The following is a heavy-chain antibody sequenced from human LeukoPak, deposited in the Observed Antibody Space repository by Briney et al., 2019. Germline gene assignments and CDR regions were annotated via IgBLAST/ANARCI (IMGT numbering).Heavy chain of an antibody. CDR2: INHSGST. V-gene: IGHV4-34*01. CDR3: ARGRTSEYYYGSGSYSDY. CDR1: GGSFSGCY. J-gene: IGHJ4*02. Sequence: SETLSLTCAVYGGSFSGCYWSWIRQPPGKGLEWIGEINHSGSTNYNPSLKSRVTISVDTSKNQFSLKLSSVTAADTAVYYCARGRTSEYYYGSGSYSDYWGQGTLVTVSS. D-gene: IGHD3-10*01.